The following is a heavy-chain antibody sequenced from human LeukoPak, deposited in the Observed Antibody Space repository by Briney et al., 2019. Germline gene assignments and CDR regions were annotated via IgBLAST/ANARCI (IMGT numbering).Heavy chain of an antibody. Sequence: PSQTLSLTCTVSGGSISSGGYYWSWIRQHPGKGLEWIGYIYYSGSTYSNPSLKSRVTISVDTSKNQFSLKLSSVTAADTAVYYCAREVMAAAGSDTYYYYYYMDVWGKGTTVTVSS. V-gene: IGHV4-31*03. CDR1: GGSISSGGYY. J-gene: IGHJ6*03. CDR2: IYYSGST. CDR3: AREVMAAAGSDTYYYYYYMDV. D-gene: IGHD6-13*01.